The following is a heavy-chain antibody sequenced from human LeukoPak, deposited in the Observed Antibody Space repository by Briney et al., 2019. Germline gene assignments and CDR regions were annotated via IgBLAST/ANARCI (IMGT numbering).Heavy chain of an antibody. V-gene: IGHV3-30*18. Sequence: GGSLRLSCAASGFTFSSYAMSWVRQAPGKGLEWVAVISYDGSNKYYADSVKGRFTISRDNSKNTLYLQMNSLRAEDTAVYYCAKAYTAMVTDGMDVWGQGTTVTVSS. CDR1: GFTFSSYA. CDR3: AKAYTAMVTDGMDV. D-gene: IGHD5-18*01. CDR2: ISYDGSNK. J-gene: IGHJ6*02.